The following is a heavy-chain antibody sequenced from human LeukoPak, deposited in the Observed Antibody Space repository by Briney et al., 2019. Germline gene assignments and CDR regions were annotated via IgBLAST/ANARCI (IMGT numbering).Heavy chain of an antibody. CDR2: ITSRGGTI. J-gene: IGHJ4*02. D-gene: IGHD3-10*01. CDR3: ARTMVRGLLYFDY. V-gene: IGHV3-11*04. CDR1: GFTFSDYY. Sequence: GGSLRLSCAAPGFTFSDYYMSWIRQAPGKGLEWVSYITSRGGTIYYADSVKGRFSISRDNAKNSLYLQMNSLRAEDTAVYYCARTMVRGLLYFDYWGQGTLVTVSS.